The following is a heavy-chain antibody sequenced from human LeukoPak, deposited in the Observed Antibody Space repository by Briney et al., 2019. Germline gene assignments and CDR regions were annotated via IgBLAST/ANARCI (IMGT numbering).Heavy chain of an antibody. J-gene: IGHJ3*02. CDR3: ARNPYSIFDAFDI. V-gene: IGHV3-21*01. D-gene: IGHD6-13*01. CDR2: ISSSSSYI. CDR1: GFTFSSYS. Sequence: GGSLSLTCAASGFTFSSYSMNWVRQAPGKGLEWVSSISSSSSYIYYADSVKGRFTISRDNAKNSLYLQMNSLRAEDTAVYYCARNPYSIFDAFDIWGQGTMVTVSS.